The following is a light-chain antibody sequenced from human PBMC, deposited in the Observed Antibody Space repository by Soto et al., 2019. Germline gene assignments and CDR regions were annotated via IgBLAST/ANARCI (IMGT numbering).Light chain of an antibody. CDR1: TSNIGAGYD. V-gene: IGLV1-40*01. CDR3: QSYDNTLSGPIYV. Sequence: SVLTQPPSVSGALGQRVTISCTGITSNIGAGYDVHWYQLLPGRAPKLLIYGNTNRPSGVPARFSGSKSATSASLAITGLQAEDEAIYYCQSYDNTLSGPIYVFGTGTKVTVL. CDR2: GNT. J-gene: IGLJ1*01.